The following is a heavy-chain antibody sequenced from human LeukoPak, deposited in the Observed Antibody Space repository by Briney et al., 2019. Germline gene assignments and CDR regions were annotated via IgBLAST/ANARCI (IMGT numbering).Heavy chain of an antibody. CDR3: ARDPIAVVGGGSFDY. CDR1: GGSVTSYY. D-gene: IGHD6-19*01. J-gene: IGHJ4*02. Sequence: SETLSLTCTVSGGSVTSYYWSWIRKSAGKGLEWIGRIYITGDTTYNPSLKSRVTMSLDTSKNQFSLKLSSVTAADTAVYYCARDPIAVVGGGSFDYWGQGILVTVSS. V-gene: IGHV4-4*07. CDR2: IYITGDT.